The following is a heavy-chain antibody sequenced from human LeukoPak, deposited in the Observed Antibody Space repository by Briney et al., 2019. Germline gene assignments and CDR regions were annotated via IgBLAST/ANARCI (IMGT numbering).Heavy chain of an antibody. D-gene: IGHD5-18*01. Sequence: GGSLRLSCAVSGLTFSSSWMDWVCQAPGKGLEWAASINPDGNKKYSADSVKGRFTISRDNAENSLYLQMNSLRVEDTAFYYCARDLAYSRLDYWGQGMLVTVSS. CDR2: INPDGNKK. J-gene: IGHJ4*02. CDR1: GLTFSSSW. CDR3: ARDLAYSRLDY. V-gene: IGHV3-7*01.